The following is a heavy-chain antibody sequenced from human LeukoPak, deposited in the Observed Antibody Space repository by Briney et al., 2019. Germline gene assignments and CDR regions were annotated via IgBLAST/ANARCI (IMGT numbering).Heavy chain of an antibody. J-gene: IGHJ4*02. D-gene: IGHD3-3*01. CDR3: AKDSPTYDADS. CDR2: INYNGRDK. V-gene: IGHV3-30*02. Sequence: PGGSLRLSRAPSLFTLSSFGMHWVRQAPGQGLEWVSFINYNGRDKYYADSVKGRFTISRDSSKNTLSLQMNSLRAEDTAVYFCAKDSPTYDADSWGQGTLVTVSS. CDR1: LFTLSSFG.